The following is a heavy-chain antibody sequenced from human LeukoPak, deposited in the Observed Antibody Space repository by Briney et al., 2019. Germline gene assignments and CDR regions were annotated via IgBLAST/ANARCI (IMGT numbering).Heavy chain of an antibody. V-gene: IGHV3-48*03. CDR1: GFTFSSYE. D-gene: IGHD4-17*01. CDR2: ISSSGSTI. Sequence: GGSLRLSCAASGFTFSSYEMNWVRQAPGEGLEWVSYISSSGSTIYYADTVKGRFTISRDNAKNSLYLQMNSLRAEDTAVYYCARDSTTVTTAWGYWGQGTLVTVSS. J-gene: IGHJ4*02. CDR3: ARDSTTVTTAWGY.